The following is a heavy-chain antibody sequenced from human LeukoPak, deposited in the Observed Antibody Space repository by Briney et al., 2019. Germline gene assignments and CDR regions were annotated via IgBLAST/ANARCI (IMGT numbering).Heavy chain of an antibody. CDR2: INSDGSST. Sequence: GGSLRLSCAASGFTFSSYWMHWVRQAPGKGLVWVSRINSDGSSTSYADSVKGRFTISRDNAKNTLYLQMNSLRAEDTAVYYCAKGDSDDFWSGYYGMDVWGQGTTVTVSS. J-gene: IGHJ6*02. V-gene: IGHV3-74*01. D-gene: IGHD3-3*01. CDR1: GFTFSSYW. CDR3: AKGDSDDFWSGYYGMDV.